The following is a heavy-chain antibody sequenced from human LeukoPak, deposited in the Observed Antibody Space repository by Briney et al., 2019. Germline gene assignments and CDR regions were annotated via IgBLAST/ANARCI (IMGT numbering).Heavy chain of an antibody. D-gene: IGHD6-6*01. CDR3: AKVLLSIAVRPPFDS. CDR1: GFIFSNYA. Sequence: AGGSLRLSCAASGFIFSNYATSWVRQAPGKGLEWVSAISGSGGTTYYADSVKGRFTISRDNSKKTVYLQMNSLRAEDTVVYYCAKVLLSIAVRPPFDSWGQGTLVTVSS. CDR2: ISGSGGTT. J-gene: IGHJ4*02. V-gene: IGHV3-23*01.